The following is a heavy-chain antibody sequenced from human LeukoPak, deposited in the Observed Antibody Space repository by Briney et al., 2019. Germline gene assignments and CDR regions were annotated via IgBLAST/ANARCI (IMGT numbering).Heavy chain of an antibody. CDR2: FDPEDGET. CDR3: ATPSTYYYDSSGYYEY. J-gene: IGHJ4*02. V-gene: IGHV1-24*01. Sequence: ASVKVSCKVSGYTLTELSMHWVRQAPGKGLEWMGGFDPEDGETIYAQKFQGRVTMTEDTSTDTAYMELSSLRSEDTAVYYCATPSTYYYDSSGYYEYWGQGTLVTVSS. CDR1: GYTLTELS. D-gene: IGHD3-22*01.